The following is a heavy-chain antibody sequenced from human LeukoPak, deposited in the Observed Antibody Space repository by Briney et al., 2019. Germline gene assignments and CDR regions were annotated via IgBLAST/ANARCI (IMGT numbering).Heavy chain of an antibody. D-gene: IGHD3-10*01. CDR3: ARVPLDDASRHYYPH. J-gene: IGHJ1*01. V-gene: IGHV1-3*04. Sequence: ASVKVSCKTSGYTFTNYGMHWVRQAPRQSPEWMGWINTGNGNTKSSQKFQDRVTLTRDTSANTAYMELNSLSSEDTAVYYCARVPLDDASRHYYPHWGQGTLVTVSS. CDR1: GYTFTNYG. CDR2: INTGNGNT.